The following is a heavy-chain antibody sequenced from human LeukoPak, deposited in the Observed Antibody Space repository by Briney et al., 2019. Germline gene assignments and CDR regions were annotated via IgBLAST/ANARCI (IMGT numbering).Heavy chain of an antibody. CDR2: IYYSGST. D-gene: IGHD6-6*01. CDR3: ARGRRQLGY. V-gene: IGHV4-39*07. J-gene: IGHJ4*02. Sequence: PSETLSLTCAVSGGSVSSSTYSWGWVRQPPGKGLEWIGSIYYSGSTYYNPSLKSRVTISVDTSKNQFSLKLSSVTAADTAVYYCARGRRQLGYWGQGTLVTVSS. CDR1: GGSVSSSTYS.